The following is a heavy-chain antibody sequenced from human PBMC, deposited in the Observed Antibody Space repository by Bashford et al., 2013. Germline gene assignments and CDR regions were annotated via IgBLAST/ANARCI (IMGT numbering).Heavy chain of an antibody. D-gene: IGHD1-26*01. V-gene: IGHV3-21*01. Sequence: VRQAPGKGLEWVSSISSRSSSVYVADSLRGRFTISRDNTKKTLYLQMNSLNAEDTAVYFCARADSAFASIPSYWGQGTLVTVSS. CDR3: ARADSAFASIPSY. CDR2: ISSRSSSV. J-gene: IGHJ4*02.